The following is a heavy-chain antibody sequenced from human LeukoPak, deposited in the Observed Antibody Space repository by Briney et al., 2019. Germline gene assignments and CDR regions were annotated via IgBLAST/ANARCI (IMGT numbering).Heavy chain of an antibody. V-gene: IGHV1-3*01. CDR2: INAGNGNT. Sequence: GASVKVSCKASGYTFTSYAMHWVRQAPGQRLEWMGWINAGNGNTKYSQKFQGRVTTTRDTSASTAYMELSSLRSEDTAVYYCARTYDFGRGPPGDAFDNWGPGTWVIVSA. D-gene: IGHD3-3*01. CDR1: GYTFTSYA. CDR3: ARTYDFGRGPPGDAFDN. J-gene: IGHJ3*02.